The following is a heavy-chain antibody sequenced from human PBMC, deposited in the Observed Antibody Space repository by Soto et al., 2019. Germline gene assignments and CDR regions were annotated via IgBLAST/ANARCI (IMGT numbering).Heavy chain of an antibody. CDR2: INHSGST. V-gene: IGHV4-34*01. D-gene: IGHD3-22*01. CDR1: GGSFSGYY. Sequence: QVQLQQWGAGLLKPSETLSLTCAVYGGSFSGYYWSWIRQPPGKGLEWIGEINHSGSTNYNPSLKSRFTISVDTSKNQFSLKLSSVTAADTAVYYCARQYYYDSSGYYRIDYWGQGTLVTVSS. CDR3: ARQYYYDSSGYYRIDY. J-gene: IGHJ4*02.